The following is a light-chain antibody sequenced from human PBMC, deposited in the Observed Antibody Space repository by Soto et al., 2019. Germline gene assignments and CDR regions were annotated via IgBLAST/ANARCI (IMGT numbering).Light chain of an antibody. CDR2: GAS. Sequence: EIVLTQSPGTLSLSPGEGATLSCRASQSVSSSYLAWYQQKPGQAPRLLIYGASSRATGIPDRFSGSGSGTEFTLTISRLEPEDFALYYCQQYGSSPITFGQGTRLEIE. J-gene: IGKJ5*01. V-gene: IGKV3-20*01. CDR3: QQYGSSPIT. CDR1: QSVSSSY.